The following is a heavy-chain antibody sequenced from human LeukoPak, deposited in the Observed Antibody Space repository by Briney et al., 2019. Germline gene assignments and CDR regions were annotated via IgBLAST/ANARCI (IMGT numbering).Heavy chain of an antibody. CDR2: ISYDGSNK. Sequence: GGSLSLFCAASGFTFSSYAMHWVRQAPGKGLEWVAVISYDGSNKYYADSVKGRFTISRDNSKNTLYLQMNSLRAEDTAVYYWAGGLGYCSGGSCYSLPYYNYGMDVGGQGPTVTVPS. D-gene: IGHD2-15*01. CDR3: AGGLGYCSGGSCYSLPYYNYGMDV. CDR1: GFTFSSYA. V-gene: IGHV3-30-3*01. J-gene: IGHJ6*02.